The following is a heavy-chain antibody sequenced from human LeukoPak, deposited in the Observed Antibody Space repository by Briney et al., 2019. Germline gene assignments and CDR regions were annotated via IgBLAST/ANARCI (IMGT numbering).Heavy chain of an antibody. CDR3: AARGGYGDYVDY. CDR1: GGSISSGGYY. Sequence: SETLSLTCTVSGGSISSGGYYWSWIRQHPGKGLEWIGYIYYSGSTYYNPSLKSRVTISVDTSKNQFSLKLSSVTAADTAVYYCAARGGYGDYVDYWGQGTLVTVSS. D-gene: IGHD4-17*01. J-gene: IGHJ4*02. V-gene: IGHV4-31*03. CDR2: IYYSGST.